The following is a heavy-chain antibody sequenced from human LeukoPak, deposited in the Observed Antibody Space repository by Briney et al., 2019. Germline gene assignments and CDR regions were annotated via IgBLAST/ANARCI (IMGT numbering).Heavy chain of an antibody. Sequence: GGSLRLSCAASGFTFSSYEMKWVRQAPGKGLEWVSSIGSSGSTIYYADSVKGRFTISRDNVKNSLYLQMNSLRAEDTATYYCARDWSSGWSAPGSNRICFDPWGQGTLVIVS. D-gene: IGHD6-19*01. J-gene: IGHJ5*02. CDR3: ARDWSSGWSAPGSNRICFDP. V-gene: IGHV3-48*03. CDR2: IGSSGSTI. CDR1: GFTFSSYE.